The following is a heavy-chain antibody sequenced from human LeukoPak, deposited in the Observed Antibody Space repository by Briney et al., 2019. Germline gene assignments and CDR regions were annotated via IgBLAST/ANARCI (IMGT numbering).Heavy chain of an antibody. CDR2: ISGSCGIT. V-gene: IGHV3-23*01. CDR1: GFAVNSDA. Sequence: GGSLRLSCATSGFAVNSDAMDWGRQSPGKGLDKISGISGSCGITYHADSVNGRFSISRDNSRNTVFLQMHSLRAEDTALYYCAKTTAGYSSGRYPGWPVDYWGQGTLVTVSS. J-gene: IGHJ4*02. CDR3: AKTTAGYSSGRYPGWPVDY. D-gene: IGHD6-19*01.